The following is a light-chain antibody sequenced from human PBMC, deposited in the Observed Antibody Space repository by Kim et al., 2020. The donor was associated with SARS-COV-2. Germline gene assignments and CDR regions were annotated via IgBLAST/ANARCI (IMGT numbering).Light chain of an antibody. CDR1: SSDVGGYNY. Sequence: QSITISCTGTSSDVGGYNYVSWYQQHPGKAPKLLIYDVSNRPSGVSNRFSGSKSDNTASLTISGLQPEDEADYYCSSYTSNSTPSFGTGTKVTVL. CDR3: SSYTSNSTPS. J-gene: IGLJ1*01. CDR2: DVS. V-gene: IGLV2-14*03.